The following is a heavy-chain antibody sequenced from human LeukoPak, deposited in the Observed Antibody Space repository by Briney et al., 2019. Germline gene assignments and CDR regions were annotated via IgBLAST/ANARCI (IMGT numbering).Heavy chain of an antibody. CDR3: AREGARQWLVPWFDP. CDR2: ISSSSSYI. D-gene: IGHD6-19*01. CDR1: GFTFSSYS. J-gene: IGHJ5*02. Sequence: GGSLRLSCAASGFTFSSYSMNWVRQAPGKGLEWVSSISSSSSYIYYADSVKGRFTISRDNAKNSLYLQMNSLRAEDTAVYYCAREGARQWLVPWFDPWGQGTLVTVSS. V-gene: IGHV3-21*01.